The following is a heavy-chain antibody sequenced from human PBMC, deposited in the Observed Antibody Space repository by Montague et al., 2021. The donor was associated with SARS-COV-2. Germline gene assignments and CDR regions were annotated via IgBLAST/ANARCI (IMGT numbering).Heavy chain of an antibody. D-gene: IGHD5-18*01. J-gene: IGHJ6*02. CDR1: GFTFSSYS. V-gene: IGHV3-48*02. Sequence: SLRLSCAASGFTFSSYSMNWVRQAPGKGLEWVSYISTSSSTIYYADSVKGRFTISRDNAKNSLYLQMNSLRDEDTAVYYCARDLGLVPAMVYYYYYWMDVWGQGTTVTVSS. CDR2: ISTSSSTI. CDR3: ARDLGLVPAMVYYYYYWMDV.